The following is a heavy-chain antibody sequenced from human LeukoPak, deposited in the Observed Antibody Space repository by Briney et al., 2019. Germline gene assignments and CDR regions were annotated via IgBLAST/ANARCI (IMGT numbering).Heavy chain of an antibody. Sequence: GGSLRLSCAASGFTFSSYAMTWVRQAPGKGLQWVSAVSGSGAHTYYADSVKGRFTISRDNSRDTLYLQMNSLRVDDTAVYYCARDRLHYGEYEKTLDYWGQGTLVTVSS. V-gene: IGHV3-23*01. CDR1: GFTFSSYA. D-gene: IGHD4-17*01. CDR3: ARDRLHYGEYEKTLDY. J-gene: IGHJ4*02. CDR2: VSGSGAHT.